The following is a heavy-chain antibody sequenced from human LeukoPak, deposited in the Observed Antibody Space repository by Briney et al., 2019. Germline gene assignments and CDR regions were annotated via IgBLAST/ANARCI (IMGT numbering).Heavy chain of an antibody. CDR3: AKYYYDSTSYYRS. J-gene: IGHJ4*02. Sequence: GGSLRLSCAASGFTFSSSWMSWVRQAPGKGLEWVSTITSSGGDTIYAGSVKGRFTISRDNSKNTLYLQMNSLRAEATAVYYCAKYYYDSTSYYRSWGQGTLVTVSS. CDR2: ITSSGGDT. V-gene: IGHV3-23*01. D-gene: IGHD3-22*01. CDR1: GFTFSSSW.